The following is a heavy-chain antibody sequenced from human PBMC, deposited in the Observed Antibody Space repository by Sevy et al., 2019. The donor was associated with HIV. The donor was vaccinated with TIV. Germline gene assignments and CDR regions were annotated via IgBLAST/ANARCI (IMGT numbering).Heavy chain of an antibody. CDR3: ATGIPEWELGGHWFDP. J-gene: IGHJ5*02. CDR1: GDSVSSNSAA. CDR2: TYYRSKWYN. Sequence: SQTLPLTCAISGDSVSSNSAAWNWIRQSPSRGLEWLGRTYYRSKWYNDYAVSVKSRISINPDTSKNQFSLQLNSVTPEDTAVYFCATGIPEWELGGHWFDPWGQGTLVTVSS. D-gene: IGHD1-26*01. V-gene: IGHV6-1*01.